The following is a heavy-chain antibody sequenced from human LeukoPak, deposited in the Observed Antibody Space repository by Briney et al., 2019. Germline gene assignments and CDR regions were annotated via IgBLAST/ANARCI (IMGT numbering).Heavy chain of an antibody. Sequence: GASVKVSCKASGYTFTSYGISWVRQAPGQGLEWMGWISAYNGNTNYAQKFQGRVTMTRDMSTSTVYMELSSLRSEDTAVYYCARHLGIAVVNQPFDYWGQGTLVTVSS. V-gene: IGHV1-18*01. D-gene: IGHD6-19*01. CDR3: ARHLGIAVVNQPFDY. CDR2: ISAYNGNT. J-gene: IGHJ4*02. CDR1: GYTFTSYG.